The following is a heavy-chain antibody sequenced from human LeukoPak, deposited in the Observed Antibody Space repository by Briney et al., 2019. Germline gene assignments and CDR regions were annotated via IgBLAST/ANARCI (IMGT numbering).Heavy chain of an antibody. V-gene: IGHV3-48*01. CDR1: GFTFSSYS. CDR3: ARGTGRRYSYGYSGAFDI. D-gene: IGHD5-18*01. J-gene: IGHJ3*02. CDR2: ISSSRSTI. Sequence: GGSLRLSCAASGFTFSSYSMNWVRQAPGKGLEWVSYISSSRSTIYYADSVKGRFTISRDNAKNSLYLQMNSLRAEDTAVYYWARGTGRRYSYGYSGAFDIWGQGTMVTVSS.